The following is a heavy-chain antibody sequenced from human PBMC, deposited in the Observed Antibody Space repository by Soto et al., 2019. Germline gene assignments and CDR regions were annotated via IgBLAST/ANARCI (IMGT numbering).Heavy chain of an antibody. V-gene: IGHV3-30*03. J-gene: IGHJ4*02. Sequence: QVQLVESGGGVVQPGRSLRLSCAVSGFTVSTYGMHWVRQAPGKGLEWVAVISRDGGTKYYADSVKGRFTISRDNSRNTLFLEMNSLRGDDMAVYYCTGEVASGYWGQGTQVTVSP. CDR2: ISRDGGTK. CDR1: GFTVSTYG. D-gene: IGHD2-8*02. CDR3: TGEVASGY.